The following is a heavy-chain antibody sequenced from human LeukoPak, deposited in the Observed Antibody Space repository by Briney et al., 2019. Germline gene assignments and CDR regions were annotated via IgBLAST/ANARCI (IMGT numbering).Heavy chain of an antibody. J-gene: IGHJ5*02. CDR1: GGSISSGDYY. Sequence: SETLSLTCTVSGGSISSGDYYWRWIRQPPGKGLEWIGCIYYSGSTYYNPSLKSRVTISVDTSKNQFSLKLSSVTAADTAVYYCAREVHRGGWLQLEGWFDPWGQGTLVTVSS. V-gene: IGHV4-30-4*01. D-gene: IGHD5-24*01. CDR2: IYYSGST. CDR3: AREVHRGGWLQLEGWFDP.